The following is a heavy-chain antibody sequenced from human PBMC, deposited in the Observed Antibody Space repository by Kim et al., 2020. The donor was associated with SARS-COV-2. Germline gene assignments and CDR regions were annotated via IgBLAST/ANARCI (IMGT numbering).Heavy chain of an antibody. CDR1: GGTFSSYA. V-gene: IGHV1-69*04. J-gene: IGHJ6*02. CDR3: ARLPYFNVYHFGLDV. Sequence: SVKVSCRASGGTFSSYAISWVRQAPGQGLEWMGRVMPMFNLANYAQKFEGRVTISADRSTNTAYMELSSLTSEDTAVYYCARLPYFNVYHFGLDVWRQGTTVAVSS. D-gene: IGHD3-10*02. CDR2: VMPMFNLA.